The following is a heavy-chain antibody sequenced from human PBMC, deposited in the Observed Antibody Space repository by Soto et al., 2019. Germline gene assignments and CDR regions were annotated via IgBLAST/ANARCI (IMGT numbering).Heavy chain of an antibody. CDR1: GFTVTTDW. Sequence: EVQLVESGGGLVQPGGSLRLSGAASGFTVTTDWRSWVRQAPGKGLEWVSVIRSGGNTYYADSVEGRFTISRDNSKNTVYLQMNSLRAEDTAVYYCVRENYYYGMDVWGQGTTVTVSS. CDR3: VRENYYYGMDV. J-gene: IGHJ6*02. V-gene: IGHV3-66*01. CDR2: IRSGGNT.